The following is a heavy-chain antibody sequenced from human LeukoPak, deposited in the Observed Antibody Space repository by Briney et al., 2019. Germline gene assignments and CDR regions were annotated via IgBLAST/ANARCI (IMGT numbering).Heavy chain of an antibody. J-gene: IGHJ4*02. Sequence: SETLSLTCSVSGGSISSYYWSWIRQPPGKGLEWIGYIYYSGSTNYNPSLKSRVTISVDTSKNQFSLKLSSVTAADTAVYYCARVNSSSWYYFDYWGQGTLVTVSS. CDR3: ARVNSSSWYYFDY. CDR1: GGSISSYY. CDR2: IYYSGST. D-gene: IGHD6-13*01. V-gene: IGHV4-59*08.